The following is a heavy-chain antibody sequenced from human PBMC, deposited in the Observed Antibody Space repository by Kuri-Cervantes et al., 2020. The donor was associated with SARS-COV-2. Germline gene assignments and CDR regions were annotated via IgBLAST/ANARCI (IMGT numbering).Heavy chain of an antibody. V-gene: IGHV4-39*01. J-gene: IGHJ4*02. Sequence: ESLKISCTVSGGSISSSSYYWGWIRQPPGKGLEWIGSIYYSGSTYYNPSLKSRVTISVDTSKNQFSLKLSSVTAADTAVYYCARTGPSVGATHPLDYWGQGTLVTVSS. CDR2: IYYSGST. CDR3: ARTGPSVGATHPLDY. D-gene: IGHD1-26*01. CDR1: GGSISSSSYY.